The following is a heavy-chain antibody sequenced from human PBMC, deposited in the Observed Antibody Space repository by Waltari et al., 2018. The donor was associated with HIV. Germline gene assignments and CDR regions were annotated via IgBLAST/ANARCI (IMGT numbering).Heavy chain of an antibody. J-gene: IGHJ4*02. V-gene: IGHV1-2*06. CDR3: ARESYYYDSSGFFPDF. CDR1: GYTFTAYY. CDR2: INLNSGDT. Sequence: QVQLVQSGAEVKKPGASVKVSCKASGYTFTAYYMHWVRQAPGQGLEWMGRINLNSGDTNYGQKFQGRVTMTRDTSISTAYMELSRLRSDDTAVYYCARESYYYDSSGFFPDFWGQGTLVTVSS. D-gene: IGHD3-22*01.